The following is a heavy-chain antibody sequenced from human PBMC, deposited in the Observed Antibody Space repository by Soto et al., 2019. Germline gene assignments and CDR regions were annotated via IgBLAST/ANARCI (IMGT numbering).Heavy chain of an antibody. D-gene: IGHD3-9*01. Sequence: QVQLVQSGAEVKKPGSSVKVSCKASGGTFSSHAFSWVRQAPGQGLEWMGGIIPNFGAANNAQKFQDRVSVTADECTSTVYMELSSLRSEDTALYYCARGGVRFFDWLLYGMFDSWGQGTLVTVSS. CDR2: IIPNFGAA. CDR1: GGTFSSHA. V-gene: IGHV1-69*01. J-gene: IGHJ4*02. CDR3: ARGGVRFFDWLLYGMFDS.